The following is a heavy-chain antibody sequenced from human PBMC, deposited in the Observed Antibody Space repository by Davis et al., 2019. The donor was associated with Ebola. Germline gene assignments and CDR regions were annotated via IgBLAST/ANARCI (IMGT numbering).Heavy chain of an antibody. CDR1: GGSISSSSYY. CDR2: IYYSGST. J-gene: IGHJ4*02. Sequence: MPSETLSLTCTVSGGSISSSSYYWGWILQPPGKGLEWIGSIYYSGSTYYNPSLKSRVTISVDTSKNQFSLKLSSVTAADTAVYYCARSLGYSYADYYFDYWGQGTLVTVSS. CDR3: ARSLGYSYADYYFDY. D-gene: IGHD5-18*01. V-gene: IGHV4-39*07.